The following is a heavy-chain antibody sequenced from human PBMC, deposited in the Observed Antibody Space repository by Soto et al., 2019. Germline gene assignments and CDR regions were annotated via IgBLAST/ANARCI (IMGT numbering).Heavy chain of an antibody. D-gene: IGHD2-2*01. V-gene: IGHV3-48*01. CDR2: ISSSSSTI. J-gene: IGHJ6*03. Sequence: PGGSLRLSCAASGFTFSSYSMNWVRQAPGKGLEWVSYISSSSSTIYYADSVKGRFTISRDNAKNSLYLQMNSLRAEDTAVYYCARPRSEVPAAMRYYYYMDVWGKGTTVIVSS. CDR1: GFTFSSYS. CDR3: ARPRSEVPAAMRYYYYMDV.